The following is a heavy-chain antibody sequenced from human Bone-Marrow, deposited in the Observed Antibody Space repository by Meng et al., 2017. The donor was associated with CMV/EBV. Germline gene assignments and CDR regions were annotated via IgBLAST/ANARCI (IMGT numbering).Heavy chain of an antibody. J-gene: IGHJ4*02. CDR3: ARGMYYYDSSGYFDY. D-gene: IGHD3-22*01. Sequence: GESLKISCAASGFTFSSYSMNWVRQAPGKGLEWGSSISSSSSYIYYADSVKGRFTISRDNAKNSLYLQMNSLRAEDTAVYYCARGMYYYDSSGYFDYWGQGTLVTVSS. V-gene: IGHV3-21*01. CDR2: ISSSSSYI. CDR1: GFTFSSYS.